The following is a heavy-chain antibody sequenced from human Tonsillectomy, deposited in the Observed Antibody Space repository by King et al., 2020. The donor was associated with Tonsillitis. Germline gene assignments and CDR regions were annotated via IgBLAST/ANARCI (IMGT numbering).Heavy chain of an antibody. CDR2: INQDGSEK. CDR1: GFTFSSYW. J-gene: IGHJ4*02. CDR3: ARDTYYYDSSGLVDY. D-gene: IGHD3-22*01. V-gene: IGHV3-7*03. Sequence: QLVQSGGGLVQPGGSLRLSCAASGFTFSSYWMSWVRQAPGKGLEWVANINQDGSEKYYVDSVKGRFTISRDNAKNSLYLQMNSLRAEDTAVYYCARDTYYYDSSGLVDYWGQGTLVTVSS.